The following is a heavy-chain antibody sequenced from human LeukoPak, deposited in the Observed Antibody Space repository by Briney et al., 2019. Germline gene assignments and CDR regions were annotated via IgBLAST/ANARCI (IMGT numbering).Heavy chain of an antibody. CDR3: ARVNYDFWSGRYPIFDY. V-gene: IGHV4-30-4*08. D-gene: IGHD3-3*01. Sequence: SQTLSLTCTVSGGSISSGDYYWSWIRQPPGKGLEWIGYIYYSGSTYYNPSLKSRVTISVDTSKNQFSLKLSSVTAADTAVYYCARVNYDFWSGRYPIFDYWGQGTLVTVSS. CDR1: GGSISSGDYY. CDR2: IYYSGST. J-gene: IGHJ4*02.